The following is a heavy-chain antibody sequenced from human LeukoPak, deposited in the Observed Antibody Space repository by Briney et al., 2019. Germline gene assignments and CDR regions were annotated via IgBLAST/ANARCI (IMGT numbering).Heavy chain of an antibody. CDR2: IYTSGTI. J-gene: IGHJ4*02. V-gene: IGHV4-4*07. Sequence: PSETLSLTCTVSGGPISSYYWSWIRQPAGTALEWIGRIYTSGTITYNPSLKSRVTMSVDTSKNQFSLKLSSVTAEDTAVYYCAREGDYGDFIDYWGQGTLVTVSS. CDR1: GGPISSYY. D-gene: IGHD4-17*01. CDR3: AREGDYGDFIDY.